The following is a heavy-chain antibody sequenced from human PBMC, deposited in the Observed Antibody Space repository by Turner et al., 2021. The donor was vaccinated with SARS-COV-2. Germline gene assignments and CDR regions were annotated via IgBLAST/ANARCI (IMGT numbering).Heavy chain of an antibody. CDR3: ARPIVGANRGMDV. Sequence: EVQLVESGGGLVQPGGSLRPYCAAPGLPVSSSYMSRVRQAAGKGVDGVTVIYSGGSRYYANSEKGRFTISRHKSKNTLYLQMNSLRGEDTAVDYCARPIVGANRGMDVWGQGTTVTVSS. D-gene: IGHD1-26*01. V-gene: IGHV3-53*04. J-gene: IGHJ6*02. CDR1: GLPVSSSY. CDR2: IYSGGSR.